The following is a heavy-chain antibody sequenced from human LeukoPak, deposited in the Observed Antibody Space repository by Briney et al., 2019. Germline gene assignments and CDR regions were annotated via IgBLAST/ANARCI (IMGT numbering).Heavy chain of an antibody. J-gene: IGHJ5*02. CDR2: MNPNSGNT. CDR1: GYTFTSYD. CDR3: ARGFVAAAGDYNWFDP. Sequence: GASVKVSCKASGYTFTSYDINWVRQATGQGLEWMGWMNPNSGNTGYAQKFQGRVTMTRNTSISTAYMELSSLRSEDTAVYYCARGFVAAAGDYNWFDPWGQGTLVTVFS. V-gene: IGHV1-8*01. D-gene: IGHD6-13*01.